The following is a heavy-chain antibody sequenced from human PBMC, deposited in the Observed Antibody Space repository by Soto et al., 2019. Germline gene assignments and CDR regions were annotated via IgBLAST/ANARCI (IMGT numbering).Heavy chain of an antibody. Sequence: SETLSLTCTVSGGSISSGGYYWSWIRQHPGKGLEWIGYIYYSGSTYYNPSLKSRVTISVDTSKNQFSLKLSSVTAADTAVYYCARDQWENPDSHYFDYWGQGTLVTVSS. V-gene: IGHV4-31*03. CDR2: IYYSGST. J-gene: IGHJ4*02. CDR3: ARDQWENPDSHYFDY. CDR1: GGSISSGGYY. D-gene: IGHD1-26*01.